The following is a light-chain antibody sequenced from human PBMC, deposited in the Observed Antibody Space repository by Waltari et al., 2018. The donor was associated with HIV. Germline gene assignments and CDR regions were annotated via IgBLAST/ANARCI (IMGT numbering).Light chain of an antibody. Sequence: QSVLTQPPSASGTPGQRVTISCSGSDSNIGTNTVNWYQHLPGSAPRLLIYTNDQRPSGVPDRFSASRSVTSASLAITGLQSEDEGDYYCAAWDGSLSGWVFGGGTKLTVL. J-gene: IGLJ3*02. CDR3: AAWDGSLSGWV. CDR1: DSNIGTNT. CDR2: TND. V-gene: IGLV1-44*01.